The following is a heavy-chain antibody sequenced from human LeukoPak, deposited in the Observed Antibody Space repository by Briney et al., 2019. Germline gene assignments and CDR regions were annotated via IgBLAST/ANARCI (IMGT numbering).Heavy chain of an antibody. CDR3: AKQVNYDILTGYFDY. D-gene: IGHD3-9*01. CDR2: INSDGSST. V-gene: IGHV3-74*01. CDR1: GFTFSSYW. J-gene: IGHJ4*02. Sequence: GGSLRLSCAASGFTFSSYWMSWVRQAPGKGLVWVSRINSDGSSTSYADSVKGRFTISRDNAKNTLYLQMNSLRAEDTAVYYCAKQVNYDILTGYFDYWGQGTLVTVSS.